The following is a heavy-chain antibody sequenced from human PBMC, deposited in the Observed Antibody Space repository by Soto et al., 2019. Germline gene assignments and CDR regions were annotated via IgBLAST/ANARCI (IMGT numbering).Heavy chain of an antibody. D-gene: IGHD3-22*01. Sequence: ASVKVSSKASGYTFTSYGISWVRQAPGQGLEWMGWISAYNGNTNYAQKLQGRVTMTTDTSTSTAYMELRSLRSDDTAVYYCASIYDSSGYFDYWGQGTLVTVSS. J-gene: IGHJ4*02. CDR2: ISAYNGNT. V-gene: IGHV1-18*01. CDR1: GYTFTSYG. CDR3: ASIYDSSGYFDY.